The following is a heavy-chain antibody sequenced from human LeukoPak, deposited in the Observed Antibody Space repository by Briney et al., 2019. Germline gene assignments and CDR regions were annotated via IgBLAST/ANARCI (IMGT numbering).Heavy chain of an antibody. CDR3: ARAHPRYCTNGVCWFDP. V-gene: IGHV1-46*01. Sequence: ASVKVSCKASGYTVTSYYMHWVRQAPGQGLEWMGIINPSGGSTSYAQKFQGRVTMTRDTSTSTVYMELSSLRSEDTAVYYCARAHPRYCTNGVCWFDPWGQGTLVTVSS. D-gene: IGHD2-8*01. CDR2: INPSGGST. J-gene: IGHJ5*02. CDR1: GYTVTSYY.